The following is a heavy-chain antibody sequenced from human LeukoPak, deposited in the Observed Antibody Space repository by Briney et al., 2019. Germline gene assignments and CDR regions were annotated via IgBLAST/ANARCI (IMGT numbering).Heavy chain of an antibody. J-gene: IGHJ4*02. Sequence: RPGGSLRLSCAASGFTFDDYGMSWVRQAPGKGLEWVSGINWNGGSTGYADSVKGRFTISRDNAKNSLYLQMNSLRAEDTALYYCARDGYSSGWPPRGTTLFDYWGQGTLVTVSS. CDR1: GFTFDDYG. V-gene: IGHV3-20*04. D-gene: IGHD6-19*01. CDR2: INWNGGST. CDR3: ARDGYSSGWPPRGTTLFDY.